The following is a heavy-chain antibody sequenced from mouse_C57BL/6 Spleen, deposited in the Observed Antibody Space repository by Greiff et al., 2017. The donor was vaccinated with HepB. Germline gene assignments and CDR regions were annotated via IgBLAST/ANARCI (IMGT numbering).Heavy chain of an antibody. CDR1: GYTFTSYW. Sequence: VQLQQSGAELVKPGASVKMSCKASGYTFTSYWITWVKQRPGQGLEWIGDIYPGSGSTNYNEKFKSKATLTVETSSSTAYMQLSSLTSEDSAVYYCARWGTGYWGQGTTLTVSS. J-gene: IGHJ2*01. V-gene: IGHV1-55*01. D-gene: IGHD3-3*01. CDR2: IYPGSGST. CDR3: ARWGTGY.